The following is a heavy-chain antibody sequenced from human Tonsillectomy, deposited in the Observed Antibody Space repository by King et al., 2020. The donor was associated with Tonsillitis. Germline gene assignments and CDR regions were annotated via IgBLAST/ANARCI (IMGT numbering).Heavy chain of an antibody. CDR1: GGSISSSDHY. Sequence: QLQESGPGVVKPSETLSLTCTVSGGSISSSDHYWAWIRQPPVKGLEWIGYMYYSGTIFYNPSLKSRITISGGTSENRFSLKLSSVTAADTAVYFCARSVSGSFDYWGQGALVTVSS. D-gene: IGHD1-26*01. CDR3: ARSVSGSFDY. J-gene: IGHJ4*02. V-gene: IGHV4-39*01. CDR2: MYYSGTI.